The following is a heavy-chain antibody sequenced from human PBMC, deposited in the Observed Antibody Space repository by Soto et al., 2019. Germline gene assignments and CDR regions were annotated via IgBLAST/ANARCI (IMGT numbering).Heavy chain of an antibody. D-gene: IGHD2-2*01. CDR1: GFSLSNGEMG. CDR3: ARILSCSSTSCYGYYFDY. Sequence: SGPTLVNPTETLTLTCTVSGFSLSNGEMGVSWIRQPPVKALEWLAHIFSNDEKSYSTSLKSRLTISKDTSKSQVVLALTNMDPVDTGTYYCARILSCSSTSCYGYYFDYWGQGTLVTVSS. J-gene: IGHJ4*02. CDR2: IFSNDEK. V-gene: IGHV2-26*01.